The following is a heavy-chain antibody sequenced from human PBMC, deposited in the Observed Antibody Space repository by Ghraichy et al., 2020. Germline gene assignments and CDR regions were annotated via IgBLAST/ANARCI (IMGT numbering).Heavy chain of an antibody. Sequence: GGSLRLSCAASGFTFSSYGMHWVRQAPGKGLEWVAVISYDGSNKYYADSVKGRFTISRDNSKNTLYLQMNSLRAEDTAVYYCAREGLTIFGPGHPSDFDYWGQGTLVTVSS. J-gene: IGHJ4*02. V-gene: IGHV3-30*03. CDR2: ISYDGSNK. CDR3: AREGLTIFGPGHPSDFDY. D-gene: IGHD3-3*01. CDR1: GFTFSSYG.